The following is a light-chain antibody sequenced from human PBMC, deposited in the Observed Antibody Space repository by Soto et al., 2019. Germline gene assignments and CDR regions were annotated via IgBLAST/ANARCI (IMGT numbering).Light chain of an antibody. CDR2: DAS. Sequence: ALTHTAATVPGSQVDISALSYTTSQSVSNNYLAWYQQKPGQAHRLLIYDASKRATGIPARFSGSGSGTDFTLTISSLEPEDFAVYYCQQRSKLPLPLGGGTKVDIK. CDR3: QQRSKLPLP. J-gene: IGKJ4*01. CDR1: QSVSNNY. V-gene: IGKV3-11*01.